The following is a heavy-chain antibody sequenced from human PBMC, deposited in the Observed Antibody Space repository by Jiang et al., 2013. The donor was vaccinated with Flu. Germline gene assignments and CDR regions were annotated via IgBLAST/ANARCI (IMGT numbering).Heavy chain of an antibody. D-gene: IGHD4-17*01. CDR1: GGFIRSDSYY. CDR3: ARFVYGDFVSYFDP. Sequence: QLVESGPGLVKPSQTLSLTCSVSGGFIRSDSYYWSWIRQPPGKGLEWIGNIYYSGTTYYNPSLKSRVIISVDTSKNQFSLKLTSVTAADTAVYSCARFVYGDFVSYFDPWGQGTLVTVSS. V-gene: IGHV4-30-4*01. J-gene: IGHJ5*02. CDR2: IYYSGTT.